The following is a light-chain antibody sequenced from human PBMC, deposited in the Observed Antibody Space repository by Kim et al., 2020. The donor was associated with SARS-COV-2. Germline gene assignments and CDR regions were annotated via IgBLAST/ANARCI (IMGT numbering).Light chain of an antibody. V-gene: IGLV2-14*04. CDR3: SSYTSSSTYV. Sequence: GQSLTISCAGTDRYFDGYNDVSWYQQHPGKAPKLMIYDVSRRPSGVSNRFSGSKSGNTASLTISGLQAEDEADYYCSSYTSSSTYVFGTGTKVTVL. CDR2: DVS. CDR1: DRYFDGYND. J-gene: IGLJ1*01.